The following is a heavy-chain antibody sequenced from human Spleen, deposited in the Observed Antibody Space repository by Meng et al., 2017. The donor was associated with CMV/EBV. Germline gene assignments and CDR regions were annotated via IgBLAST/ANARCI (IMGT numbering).Heavy chain of an antibody. CDR2: INHSGST. V-gene: IGHV4-34*01. CDR1: GGSFSGYY. CDR3: ARVRGPGLDV. J-gene: IGHJ6*02. Sequence: SETLSLTCAVYGGSFSGYYWSWIRQPPGKGLEWIGEINHSGSTNYNPSLKSRVTISVDTSKNQFSLKLSSVTAADTAVYYCARVRGPGLDVWGRGTTVTVSS.